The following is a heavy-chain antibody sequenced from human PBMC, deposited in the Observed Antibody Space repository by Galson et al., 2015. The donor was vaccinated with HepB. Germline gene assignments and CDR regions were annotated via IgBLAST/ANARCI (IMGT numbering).Heavy chain of an antibody. V-gene: IGHV3-30*18. CDR1: GFTFSSYA. Sequence: SLRLSCAASGFTFSSYALHWVRQAPGKGLEWVAVISYDGSNKYYADAVKGRFTISRDNSKSTLYLQMNSLRADDTAVYYCAKEGHSSSWYRLGSWGQGTLATVSS. D-gene: IGHD6-13*01. CDR2: ISYDGSNK. CDR3: AKEGHSSSWYRLGS. J-gene: IGHJ5*01.